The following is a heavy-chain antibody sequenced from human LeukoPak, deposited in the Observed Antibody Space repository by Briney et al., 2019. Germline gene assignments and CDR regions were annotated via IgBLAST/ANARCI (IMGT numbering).Heavy chain of an antibody. CDR3: ATNTGTVFDY. J-gene: IGHJ4*02. Sequence: SETLSLTCSVSSGFITAYYWSWIRQPPGKGLEWIGYVYYSGSTEYNPSLRSRVTISLDMSTHPFSLNLTSVTAADTAVYYCATNTGTVFDYWGQGALVTVSS. V-gene: IGHV4-59*01. CDR1: SGFITAYY. CDR2: VYYSGST. D-gene: IGHD7-27*01.